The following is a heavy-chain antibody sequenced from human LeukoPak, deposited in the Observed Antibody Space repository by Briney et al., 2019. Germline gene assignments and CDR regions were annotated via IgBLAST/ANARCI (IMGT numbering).Heavy chain of an antibody. CDR2: ISSSGSTI. J-gene: IGHJ3*02. Sequence: PGGSLRLSCAASGFTFSDYYMSWIRQAPGKGLEWVSYISSSGSTIYHADSVKGRFTISRDNAKNSLYLQMNSLRAEDTAVYYCATQRGYSYGDAFDIWGQGTMVTVSS. CDR3: ATQRGYSYGDAFDI. CDR1: GFTFSDYY. D-gene: IGHD5-18*01. V-gene: IGHV3-11*04.